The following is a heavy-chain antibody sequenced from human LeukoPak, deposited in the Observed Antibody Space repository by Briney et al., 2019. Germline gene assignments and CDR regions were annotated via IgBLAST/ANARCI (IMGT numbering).Heavy chain of an antibody. Sequence: ASETMSLTCTVSGGSISSGDYYWSWIRQPPGKGLEWTGYIYYSGSTYYNPSLKSRVTISVDTSKNQFSLKLSSVTAADTAVYYCARAYYDSSGYPNFDYWGQGTLVTVSS. CDR2: IYYSGST. CDR3: ARAYYDSSGYPNFDY. J-gene: IGHJ4*02. CDR1: GGSISSGDYY. V-gene: IGHV4-30-4*01. D-gene: IGHD3-22*01.